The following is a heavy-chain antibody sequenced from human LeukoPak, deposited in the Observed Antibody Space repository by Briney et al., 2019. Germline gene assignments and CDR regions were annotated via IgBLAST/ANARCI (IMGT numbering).Heavy chain of an antibody. CDR1: GFTFSSHN. CDR2: ISDSSITM. Sequence: GGSLRLSCAASGFTFSSHNMVWVRQPPGKGLEWISYISDSSITMYYADSVKGRFTISRDNAKNSLCLQMNSLRAEDTAVYYCARDGGFCSGGFCYRLFDPWGQGTLVTVSS. V-gene: IGHV3-48*04. D-gene: IGHD2-15*01. J-gene: IGHJ5*02. CDR3: ARDGGFCSGGFCYRLFDP.